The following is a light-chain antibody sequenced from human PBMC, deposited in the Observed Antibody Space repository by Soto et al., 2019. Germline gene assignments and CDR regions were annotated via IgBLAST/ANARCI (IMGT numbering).Light chain of an antibody. V-gene: IGKV3-20*01. CDR1: QSVSNNY. Sequence: EIVLTQSPGTLSLSPGERGTLSCRASQSVSNNYLAWYQQKPGQAPRLLIYGASSRAPGIPDRFSGSGSGTDFTLTISRLEPEDFAVYYCQQYGSSPWTFGQGTKVEIK. CDR2: GAS. CDR3: QQYGSSPWT. J-gene: IGKJ1*01.